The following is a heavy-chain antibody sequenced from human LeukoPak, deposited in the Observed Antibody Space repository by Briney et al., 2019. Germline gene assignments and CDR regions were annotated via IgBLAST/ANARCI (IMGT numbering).Heavy chain of an antibody. J-gene: IGHJ4*02. CDR3: ARDPEYKGDFDY. V-gene: IGHV1-69*04. CDR2: IIPILGIA. CDR1: GGTFSSYA. Sequence: SVKVSCKASGGTFSSYAISWVRQAPGQGLEWMGRIIPILGIANYAQKFQGRFTITADKSTTTAYMELSSLRSEDTAVYYCARDPEYKGDFDYWGQGTLVTVSS. D-gene: IGHD6-6*01.